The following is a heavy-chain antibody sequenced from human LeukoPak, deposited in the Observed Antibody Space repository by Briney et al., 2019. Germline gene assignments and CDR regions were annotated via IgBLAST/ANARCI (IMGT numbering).Heavy chain of an antibody. D-gene: IGHD3-22*01. V-gene: IGHV4-39*01. CDR1: GGSISSSSYY. CDR3: ARSGIDDSSGYYYPWDY. J-gene: IGHJ4*02. CDR2: IDYSGST. Sequence: PSETLSLTCTVSGGSISSSSYYWGWIRQPPGKGLEWIGSIDYSGSTYYNPSLKSRVTISVDTSKNQSSLKLSAVTAADTAVYYCARSGIDDSSGYYYPWDYWGQGTLVTVSS.